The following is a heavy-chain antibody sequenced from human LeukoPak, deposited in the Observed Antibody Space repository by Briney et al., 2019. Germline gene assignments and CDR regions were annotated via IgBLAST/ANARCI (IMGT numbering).Heavy chain of an antibody. CDR2: IYYSGST. CDR3: ARDSSGWYSY. J-gene: IGHJ4*02. V-gene: IGHV4-59*01. CDR1: GGSISSYY. Sequence: SETLSLTCTVSGGSISSYYWSWIRQPPGKGLEWIGYIYYSGSTNYNPSLKSRVTISVDTSKNQFSLKLSSVTAADTAVYYCARDSSGWYSYWGQGTLVTVSS. D-gene: IGHD6-19*01.